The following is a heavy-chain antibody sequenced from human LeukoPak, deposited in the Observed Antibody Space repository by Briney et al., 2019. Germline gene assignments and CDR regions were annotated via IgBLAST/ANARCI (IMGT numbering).Heavy chain of an antibody. CDR1: GGSISSSSYY. Sequence: PSETLSLTCTVSGGSISSSSYYWGWIRQPPGKGLEWIGSIYYSGSTYYNPSLKSRVTISVDTSKNQFPLKLSSVTAADTAVYYCARLADGDGGYFDLWGRGILVTVSS. CDR2: IYYSGST. J-gene: IGHJ2*01. D-gene: IGHD4-17*01. CDR3: ARLADGDGGYFDL. V-gene: IGHV4-39*01.